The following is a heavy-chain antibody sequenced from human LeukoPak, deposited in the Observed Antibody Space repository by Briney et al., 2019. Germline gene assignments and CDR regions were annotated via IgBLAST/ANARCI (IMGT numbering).Heavy chain of an antibody. D-gene: IGHD2-15*01. CDR1: GGSFSGYY. CDR3: ARGLVAPYNWFDP. J-gene: IGHJ5*02. CDR2: INHSGST. Sequence: SETLSLTCAVCGGSFSGYYWSWIRQPPGKGLEWIGEINHSGSTNYNPSLKSRVTISVDTSKNQFSLKLSSVTAADTAVYYCARGLVAPYNWFDPWGQGILVTVSS. V-gene: IGHV4-34*01.